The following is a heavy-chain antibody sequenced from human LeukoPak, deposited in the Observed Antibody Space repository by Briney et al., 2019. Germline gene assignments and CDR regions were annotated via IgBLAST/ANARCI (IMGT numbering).Heavy chain of an antibody. Sequence: SETLSLTCTVSGGSIITSNYYWGWIRQPPGKGLEWIGNIFYSGSTYYSPSLKSRVTISLDTSRNQFSLKLSSVTAADTAVYYCAGDGYAPHWGQEPWSPSPQ. V-gene: IGHV4-39*07. CDR3: AGDGYAPH. CDR1: GGSIITSNYY. D-gene: IGHD5-12*01. CDR2: IFYSGST. J-gene: IGHJ4*01.